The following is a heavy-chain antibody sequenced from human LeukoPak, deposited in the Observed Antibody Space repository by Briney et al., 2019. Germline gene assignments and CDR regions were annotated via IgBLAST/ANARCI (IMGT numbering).Heavy chain of an antibody. V-gene: IGHV4-30-4*01. J-gene: IGHJ5*02. CDR2: IYYSGST. CDR1: GGSISSGDYY. Sequence: PSETLSLTCTVSGGSISSGDYYWSWIRQPPGKGLEWIGYIYYSGSTYYNPSLKSRVTISVDTSKNQFSLKLSSVTAADTAVYYCAGAITSGWYPNWFDPWGQGTLVTVSS. D-gene: IGHD6-19*01. CDR3: AGAITSGWYPNWFDP.